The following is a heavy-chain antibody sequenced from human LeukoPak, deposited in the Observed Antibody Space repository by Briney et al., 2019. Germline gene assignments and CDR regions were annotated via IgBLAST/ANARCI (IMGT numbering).Heavy chain of an antibody. CDR1: GYTFTGYY. V-gene: IGHV1-2*02. CDR2: INPNSGGT. J-gene: IGHJ4*02. Sequence: ASVKVSCKASGYTFTGYYMHWVRQAPGQGLEWMGWINPNSGGTNYAQKFQGRVTMTRDTSISTAYMELSRLRSDDTAVHYCARGGSSPIVVPAATVFDYWGQGTLVTVSS. CDR3: ARGGSSPIVVPAATVFDY. D-gene: IGHD2-2*01.